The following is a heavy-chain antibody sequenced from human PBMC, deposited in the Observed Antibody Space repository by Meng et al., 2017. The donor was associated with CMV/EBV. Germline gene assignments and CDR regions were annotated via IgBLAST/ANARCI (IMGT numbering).Heavy chain of an antibody. CDR1: GGSFSGYY. CDR2: INHSGST. J-gene: IGHJ5*02. D-gene: IGHD3-3*01. CDR3: ARGSRRLPRFNWFDP. Sequence: QVQLQPWGVGLLKPSETLSLTCAVYGGSFSGYYWSWIRQPPGKGLEWIGEINHSGSTNYNPSLKSRVTISVDTSKNQFSLKLSSVTAADTAVYYCARGSRRLPRFNWFDPWGQGTLVTVSS. V-gene: IGHV4-34*01.